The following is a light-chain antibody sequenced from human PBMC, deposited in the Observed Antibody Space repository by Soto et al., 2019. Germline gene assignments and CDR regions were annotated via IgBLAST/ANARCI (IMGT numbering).Light chain of an antibody. V-gene: IGKV3-20*01. CDR3: QHHYSTPPSFT. CDR1: QSLTSSY. Sequence: EIVLTQSPGTLSLSPGERATLSCRASQSLTSSYLAWYQQKPGQAPRLLIYGASSRATGIPDRFSGSGSWTAFPPTISRREPEDFAVEYCQHHYSTPPSFTFGQGTKLEIK. J-gene: IGKJ2*01. CDR2: GAS.